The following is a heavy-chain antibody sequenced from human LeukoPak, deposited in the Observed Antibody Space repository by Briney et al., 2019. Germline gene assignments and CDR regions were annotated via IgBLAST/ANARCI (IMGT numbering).Heavy chain of an antibody. CDR2: ISAYNGNT. Sequence: ASAKVSCKASGYTFTSYGISWVRQAPGQGLEWMGWISAYNGNTNYAQKLQGRVTMTTDTSTSTAYMELRSLRSDDTAVYYCVLKYYDILTGHDLNFDYWGQGTLVTVSS. J-gene: IGHJ4*02. CDR3: VLKYYDILTGHDLNFDY. CDR1: GYTFTSYG. V-gene: IGHV1-18*01. D-gene: IGHD3-9*01.